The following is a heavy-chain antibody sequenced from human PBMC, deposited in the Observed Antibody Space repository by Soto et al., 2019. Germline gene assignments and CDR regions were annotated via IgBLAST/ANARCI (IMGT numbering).Heavy chain of an antibody. J-gene: IGHJ6*03. Sequence: GGSLRLSCTASGFTFGDYAMSWFRQAPGKGLEWVGFIRSKAYGGTTEYAASVKGRFTISRDDSKSIAYLQMNSLKTEDTAVYYCTREAAAEPNNYYYYYYMDVWGKGTTVTVSS. CDR2: IRSKAYGGTT. CDR1: GFTFGDYA. D-gene: IGHD6-13*01. CDR3: TREAAAEPNNYYYYYYMDV. V-gene: IGHV3-49*03.